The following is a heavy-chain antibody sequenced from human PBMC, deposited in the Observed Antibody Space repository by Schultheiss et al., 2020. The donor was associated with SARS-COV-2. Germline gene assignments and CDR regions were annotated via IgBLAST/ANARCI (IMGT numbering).Heavy chain of an antibody. CDR3: ARYPPMDSLYYYGMDV. J-gene: IGHJ6*02. Sequence: SETLSLTCTVSGQSITNYYWSWIRQPPGKGLQWIGYIYYNGDTNYNLTLKSRLTMSVDMSKSQFSLNLDSVTAADTAVYYCARYPPMDSLYYYGMDVWGQGTTVTVSS. V-gene: IGHV4-59*08. CDR2: IYYNGDT. D-gene: IGHD2-2*03. CDR1: GQSITNYY.